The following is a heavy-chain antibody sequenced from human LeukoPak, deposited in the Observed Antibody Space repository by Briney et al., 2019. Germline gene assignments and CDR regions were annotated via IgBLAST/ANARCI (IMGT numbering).Heavy chain of an antibody. CDR3: VKRLTLGDLSIKGAFAL. CDR1: GFTVSSQY. J-gene: IGHJ3*01. Sequence: GGSLRLSCAASGFTVSSQYMSWVRQGPGKGLEWVALIYNDGGTHYTDSVKGRFTISRDTSRNTLFLQMNSLRVEDTAMYYCVKRLTLGDLSIKGAFALWGQGTLVTVAS. D-gene: IGHD3-16*02. V-gene: IGHV3-53*01. CDR2: IYNDGGT.